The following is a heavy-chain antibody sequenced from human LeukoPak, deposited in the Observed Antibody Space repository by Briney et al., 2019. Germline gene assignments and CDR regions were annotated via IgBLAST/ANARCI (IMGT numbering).Heavy chain of an antibody. CDR2: ISGSGGST. V-gene: IGHV3-23*01. D-gene: IGHD4-17*01. J-gene: IGHJ4*02. CDR1: GFTFSRYA. Sequence: GGSLRLSCAASGFTFSRYAMSWVRQAPGKGLEWVSAISGSGGSTYYADSVKGRFTISRDNSKNTLYLQMNSLRAEDTAVYYCAKGSTSTVTPTDYWGQGTLVTVSS. CDR3: AKGSTSTVTPTDY.